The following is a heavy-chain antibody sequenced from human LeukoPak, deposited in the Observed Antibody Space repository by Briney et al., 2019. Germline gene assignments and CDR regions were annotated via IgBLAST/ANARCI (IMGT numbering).Heavy chain of an antibody. CDR1: GGSFSGYY. V-gene: IGHV4-34*01. D-gene: IGHD3-10*01. J-gene: IGHJ6*03. CDR3: ARLNYYGSGSYYFYYYYYMDV. Sequence: SETLSLTCAVYGGSFSGYYWSWIRQPPGKGLEWIGEINHSGSTNYNPSLKSRVTISVDTSKNQFSLKLSSVTAADTAVYYCARLNYYGSGSYYFYYYYYMDVWGKGTTVTVSS. CDR2: INHSGST.